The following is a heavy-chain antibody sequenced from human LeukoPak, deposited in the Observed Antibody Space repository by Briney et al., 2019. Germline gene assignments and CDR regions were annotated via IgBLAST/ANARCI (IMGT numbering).Heavy chain of an antibody. CDR1: GFTFSSYG. J-gene: IGHJ5*02. V-gene: IGHV3-30*18. CDR2: ISYDGSNK. D-gene: IGHD5-18*01. Sequence: PGGSLRLPCAASGFTFSSYGMHWVRQAPGKGLEWVAVISYDGSNKYYADSVKGRFTISRDNSKNTLYLQMNSLRAEDTAVYYCAKHTAMVTWGQGTLVTVSS. CDR3: AKHTAMVT.